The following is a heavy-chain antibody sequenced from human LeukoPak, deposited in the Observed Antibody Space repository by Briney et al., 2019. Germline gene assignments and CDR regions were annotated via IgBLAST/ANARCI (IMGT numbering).Heavy chain of an antibody. D-gene: IGHD3-3*01. CDR3: ARRWGWGTIFGVAYMDV. V-gene: IGHV3-48*01. Sequence: GGSLRLSCAASGFTFSSYSMNWVRQAPGKGLEWVSYISSSSSTIYYADSVKGRFTISRDNAKNSLYLQMNSLRAEDTAVYYCARRWGWGTIFGVAYMDVWGKGTTVTVSS. CDR1: GFTFSSYS. CDR2: ISSSSSTI. J-gene: IGHJ6*03.